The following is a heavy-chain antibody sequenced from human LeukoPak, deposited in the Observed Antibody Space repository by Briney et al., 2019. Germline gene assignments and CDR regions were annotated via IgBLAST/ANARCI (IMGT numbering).Heavy chain of an antibody. J-gene: IGHJ5*02. CDR3: ARGGSVVVVAATPYNWFDP. D-gene: IGHD2-15*01. Sequence: SETLSLTCAVYGGSFSGYYWSWIRQPPGKGLEWIGEINHSGSTNYNPSLKSRVTISVDTSKNQFSLKLSSVTAADTAVYYCARGGSVVVVAATPYNWFDPWGQGTLVTVSS. CDR1: GGSFSGYY. V-gene: IGHV4-34*01. CDR2: INHSGST.